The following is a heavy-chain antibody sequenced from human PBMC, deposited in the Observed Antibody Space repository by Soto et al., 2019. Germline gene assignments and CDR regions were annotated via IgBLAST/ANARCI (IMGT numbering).Heavy chain of an antibody. J-gene: IGHJ5*02. CDR3: ARGANYYGSGSYLNWFDP. CDR2: IYYSGST. V-gene: IGHV4-39*01. D-gene: IGHD3-10*01. CDR1: GGSISSYY. Sequence: SETLSLTCTVSGGSISSYYWGWIRQPPGKGLEWIGSIYYSGSTYYNPSLKSRVTISVDTSKNQFSLKLSSVTAADTAVYYCARGANYYGSGSYLNWFDPCGQGTLVTVSS.